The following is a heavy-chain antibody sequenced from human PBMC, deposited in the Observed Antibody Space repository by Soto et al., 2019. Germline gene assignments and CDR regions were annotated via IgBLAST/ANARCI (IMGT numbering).Heavy chain of an antibody. CDR3: FRYYYGSGSYYNYYYGMDV. CDR1: GFTFGDYA. V-gene: IGHV3-49*04. Sequence: GGSLRLSCTASGFTFGDYAMSWVRQAPGKGLEWVGFIRSKAYGGTTEYAASVKGRFTISRDDSKSIAYLQMNSLKTEDTAVYYCFRYYYGSGSYYNYYYGMDVWGQGTTVTVSS. D-gene: IGHD3-10*01. J-gene: IGHJ6*02. CDR2: IRSKAYGGTT.